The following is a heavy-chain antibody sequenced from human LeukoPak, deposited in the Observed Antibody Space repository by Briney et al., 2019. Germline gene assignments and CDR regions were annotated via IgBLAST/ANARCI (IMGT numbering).Heavy chain of an antibody. Sequence: SETLSLTCTVSGGSIFSYYWNWIRQPLGKGLEWIGYIYSNGITNYSPSLRSRGSISIATSKNQFSLRLTSVTAADTAIYYCARRAYYDSSGYSPSSGYFDLWGRGTLVTVSS. J-gene: IGHJ2*01. CDR1: GGSIFSYY. D-gene: IGHD3-22*01. CDR2: IYSNGIT. V-gene: IGHV4-4*08. CDR3: ARRAYYDSSGYSPSSGYFDL.